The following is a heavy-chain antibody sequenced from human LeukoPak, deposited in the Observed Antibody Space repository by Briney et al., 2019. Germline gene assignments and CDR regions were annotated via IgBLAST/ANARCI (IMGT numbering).Heavy chain of an antibody. J-gene: IGHJ3*02. CDR2: ISSSSSTI. D-gene: IGHD3-3*01. Sequence: GGSLRLSCAASGFTFSSYSMNWVRQAPGKGLEWVSYISSSSSTIYYAGSVKGRFTISRDNAKNSLYLQMNSLRAEDTAVYYCARGRITIFGVVIRWGAFDIWGQGTMVTVSS. CDR3: ARGRITIFGVVIRWGAFDI. V-gene: IGHV3-48*01. CDR1: GFTFSSYS.